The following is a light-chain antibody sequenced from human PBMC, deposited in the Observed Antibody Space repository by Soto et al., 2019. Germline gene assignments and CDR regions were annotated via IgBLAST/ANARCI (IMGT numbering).Light chain of an antibody. J-gene: IGLJ1*01. CDR3: AVWDDSLGGSYI. V-gene: IGLV1-47*02. CDR1: SSNIGNNY. Sequence: QSALTQQPSASGTPGQRVGVSCSGSSSNIGNNYVSWYQLLPGTAPKLLIYSHNQRPSGVPDRFSGSKSGTSASLAINGLRSEDEGDYYCAVWDDSLGGSYIFGSGTKVTVL. CDR2: SHN.